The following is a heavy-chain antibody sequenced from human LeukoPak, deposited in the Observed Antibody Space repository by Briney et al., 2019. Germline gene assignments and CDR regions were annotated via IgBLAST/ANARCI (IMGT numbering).Heavy chain of an antibody. CDR1: GGSISSYY. D-gene: IGHD3-10*01. V-gene: IGHV4-59*08. CDR3: ARHKPTGSYPLEL. Sequence: SESLSLTCTVSGGSISSYYWSWLRQSPGKGLEWIGHIYFSGRTTYNPSLGSRLTISADTSTSQLSLKLSSVTAADTAVYYCARHKPTGSYPLELWGQGTLVTVSS. J-gene: IGHJ4*02. CDR2: IYFSGRT.